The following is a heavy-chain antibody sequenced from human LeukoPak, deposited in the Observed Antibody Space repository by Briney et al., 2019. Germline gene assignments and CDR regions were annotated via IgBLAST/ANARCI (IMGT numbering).Heavy chain of an antibody. V-gene: IGHV1-2*02. Sequence: EASVTVSCKASGYTFTGYYIHWVRQAPGQGLEWMGWINPHSGGTNYAQNFQGRVTMTRDTSISTAYMELSRLRSDDTAVYYCVRESQSMPTIVGGTGGDAFDIWGQGTMVTVSS. J-gene: IGHJ3*02. D-gene: IGHD1-26*01. CDR3: VRESQSMPTIVGGTGGDAFDI. CDR1: GYTFTGYY. CDR2: INPHSGGT.